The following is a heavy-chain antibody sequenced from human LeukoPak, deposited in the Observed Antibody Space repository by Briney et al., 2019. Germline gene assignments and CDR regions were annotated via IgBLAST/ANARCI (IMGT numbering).Heavy chain of an antibody. V-gene: IGHV1-18*01. CDR3: ARDQLSRGVWLDP. CDR2: ISAYNGNT. CDR1: GYTFTSYG. J-gene: IGHJ5*02. D-gene: IGHD1-1*01. Sequence: ASVKVSCKASGYTFTSYGISGVRQAPGQGLEWMRWISAYNGNTNYAQKLQGRVTMTTDTSTSTAYMELRSLRSDDTAVYYCARDQLSRGVWLDPWGQGTLVTVSS.